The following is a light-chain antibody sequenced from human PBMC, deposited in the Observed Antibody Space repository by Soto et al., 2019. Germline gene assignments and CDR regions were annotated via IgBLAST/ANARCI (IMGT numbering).Light chain of an antibody. Sequence: QSVLTQPPSVSGAPGQRVTISCTGSDSNIGAGYDVHWYQQLPGTAPKVLIERDNNRASGVPDRFSGSKSGTSGSLAITGLQAEVEADYYCQSYDASLSGSVFGGGTKLTVL. CDR1: DSNIGAGYD. V-gene: IGLV1-40*01. CDR3: QSYDASLSGSV. J-gene: IGLJ3*02. CDR2: RDN.